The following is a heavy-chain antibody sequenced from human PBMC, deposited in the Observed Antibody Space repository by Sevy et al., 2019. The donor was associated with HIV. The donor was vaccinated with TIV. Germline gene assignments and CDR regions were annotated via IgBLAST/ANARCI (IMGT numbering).Heavy chain of an antibody. CDR2: ISGSSNYI. D-gene: IGHD3-10*01. CDR3: ARPYGSGSWEAFDI. CDR1: GFTFDTYT. J-gene: IGHJ3*02. Sequence: GGSLRLSCVASGFTFDTYTMNWVRQAAGKGLEWVSSISGSSNYIYYVESVKGRFTISRDNAKNSLFLQMNSLRVEDTALYYCARPYGSGSWEAFDIWGQGTKVTVSS. V-gene: IGHV3-21*01.